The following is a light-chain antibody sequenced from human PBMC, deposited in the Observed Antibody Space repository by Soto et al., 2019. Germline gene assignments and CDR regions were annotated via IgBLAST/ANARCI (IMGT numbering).Light chain of an antibody. J-gene: IGLJ1*01. CDR2: ANS. Sequence: QSVLAQPSSVSWPPGQRVIVSCTGSTSNIGAGYDVHWYQQLPGTSPKLLIFANSNRPSGVPDRFSASRSGSSASLTITGLQAEDEADYYCQSYDTSLSGSYVFGSGTKVTVL. CDR1: TSNIGAGYD. CDR3: QSYDTSLSGSYV. V-gene: IGLV1-40*01.